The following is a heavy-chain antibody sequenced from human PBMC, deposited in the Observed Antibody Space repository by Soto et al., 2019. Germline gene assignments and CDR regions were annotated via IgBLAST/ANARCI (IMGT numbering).Heavy chain of an antibody. CDR2: ISYDGRNR. CDR3: AQRAPLDY. Sequence: QVQLVESGGGVVQPERSLRLSCAASGFSFSSYAMHWVRQAPGKGLEWVAAISYDGRNRYYADSVKGRFTISRDNSKNTLYLKVNSLRAEDTAVYYCAQRAPLDYWGQGTLVTVSS. CDR1: GFSFSSYA. V-gene: IGHV3-30-3*01. D-gene: IGHD6-25*01. J-gene: IGHJ4*02.